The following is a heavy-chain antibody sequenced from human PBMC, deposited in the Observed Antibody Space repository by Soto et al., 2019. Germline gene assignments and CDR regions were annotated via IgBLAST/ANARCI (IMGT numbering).Heavy chain of an antibody. D-gene: IGHD1-26*01. Sequence: EVQLLESGGGLVQPGGSLRLSCAASGFTFSSYAMSWVRQAPGKGLEWVSTISNSGGSTYYADSVKGRFTISRDNSKNTLYLQMNSLRAEDTAVYFCAKERWEGYGMGVWGQGTTVTVSS. V-gene: IGHV3-23*01. CDR2: ISNSGGST. CDR3: AKERWEGYGMGV. CDR1: GFTFSSYA. J-gene: IGHJ6*02.